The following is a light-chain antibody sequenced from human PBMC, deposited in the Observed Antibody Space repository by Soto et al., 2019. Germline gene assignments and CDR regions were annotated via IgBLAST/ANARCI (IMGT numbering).Light chain of an antibody. V-gene: IGKV3-20*01. CDR1: QSVSNSY. Sequence: EIVLTQSPGTLSLSPGERATLSCRASQSVSNSYLAWHQQKPGQAPRLLISGASTRATGIPDRFSGRGSGTDFTLTISRLEPEDFAVYYCQQYGSSPSLGGGTKVDIK. CDR2: GAS. J-gene: IGKJ4*01. CDR3: QQYGSSPS.